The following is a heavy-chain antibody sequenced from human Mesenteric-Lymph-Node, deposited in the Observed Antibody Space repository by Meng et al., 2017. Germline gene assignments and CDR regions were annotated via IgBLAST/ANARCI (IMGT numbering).Heavy chain of an antibody. CDR3: AREGRDSSSCFDY. J-gene: IGHJ4*02. V-gene: IGHV3-33*01. Sequence: GESLKISCAASGFTFSSYGMHWVRQAPGKGLEWVAVIWYDGSNKYYADSVKGRFTISRDNSKNTLYLQMNSLRAEDTAVYYCAREGRDSSSCFDYWGQGTLVTISS. D-gene: IGHD6-13*01. CDR2: IWYDGSNK. CDR1: GFTFSSYG.